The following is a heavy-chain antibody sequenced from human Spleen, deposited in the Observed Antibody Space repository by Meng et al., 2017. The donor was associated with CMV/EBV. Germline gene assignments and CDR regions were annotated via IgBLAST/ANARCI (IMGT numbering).Heavy chain of an antibody. D-gene: IGHD1/OR15-1a*01. Sequence: GESLKISCVASGLTLHPYSMNWVRQAPGKGLEWVSSISSSRSHSYYADSVKGRFTISRDNAKNSVYLQMNNLRAEDTAVYFCARDLTRGATTDYFDYWGQGTLVTVSS. CDR3: ARDLTRGATTDYFDY. V-gene: IGHV3-21*01. CDR2: ISSSRSHS. J-gene: IGHJ4*02. CDR1: GLTLHPYS.